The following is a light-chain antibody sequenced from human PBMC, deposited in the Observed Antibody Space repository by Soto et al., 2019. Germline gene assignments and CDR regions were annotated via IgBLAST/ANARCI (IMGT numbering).Light chain of an antibody. CDR3: QKSYGIPQT. V-gene: IGKV1-39*01. Sequence: IQLTQSPSSLSASVGDRVTITCRTSQNVNRYLNWYQEQPGKAPKLLIYAASILQSGVPSRFSGSGSGTDFTLAISSLHPEDFTTYYCQKSYGIPQTFGTGTKVEIK. CDR2: AAS. CDR1: QNVNRY. J-gene: IGKJ4*02.